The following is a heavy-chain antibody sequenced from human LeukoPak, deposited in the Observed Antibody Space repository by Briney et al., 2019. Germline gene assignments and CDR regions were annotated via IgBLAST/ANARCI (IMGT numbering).Heavy chain of an antibody. D-gene: IGHD5-18*01. J-gene: IGHJ4*02. Sequence: GGSLRLSCAASGFTFSSYGMHWVRQAPGKGLEWVAFIRYDGSNKYYADSVKGRFTISRDNSKNTLYLQMNSLRAEDTAVFYCAKDLDPYSYGASGIDYWGQGTLVTVSS. CDR3: AKDLDPYSYGASGIDY. V-gene: IGHV3-30*02. CDR1: GFTFSSYG. CDR2: IRYDGSNK.